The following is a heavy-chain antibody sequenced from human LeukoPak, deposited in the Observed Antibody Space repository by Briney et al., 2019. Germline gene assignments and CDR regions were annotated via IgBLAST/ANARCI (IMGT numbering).Heavy chain of an antibody. CDR2: INHSGST. J-gene: IGHJ5*02. Sequence: SETLSLTCAVYGGSFSGYYWSWIRQPPGKGLEWIGEINHSGSTNYNPSLKSRVTISVDTSKNQFSLKLSSVTAADTAVYYCARGAFSSGWFRGRNWFDPWGQGTLVTVSS. D-gene: IGHD6-19*01. CDR3: ARGAFSSGWFRGRNWFDP. V-gene: IGHV4-34*01. CDR1: GGSFSGYY.